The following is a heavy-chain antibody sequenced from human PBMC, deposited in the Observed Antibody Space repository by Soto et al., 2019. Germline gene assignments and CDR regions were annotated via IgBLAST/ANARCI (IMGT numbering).Heavy chain of an antibody. V-gene: IGHV1-69*13. CDR2: IIPIFGTA. Sequence: SVKVSCKASGGTFSSYAISWVQQAPGQGLEWMGGIIPIFGTASYAQKFQGRVTITADESTSTAYMELSSLRSEDTAVYYCARDDSSGHNPFDYWGQGTLVTVSS. D-gene: IGHD3-22*01. CDR3: ARDDSSGHNPFDY. CDR1: GGTFSSYA. J-gene: IGHJ4*02.